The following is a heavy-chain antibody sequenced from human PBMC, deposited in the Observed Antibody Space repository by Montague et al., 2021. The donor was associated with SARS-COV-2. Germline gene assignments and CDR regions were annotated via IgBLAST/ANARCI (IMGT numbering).Heavy chain of an antibody. CDR1: GFSLSTSGMC. Sequence: PALAKPTQTLTLTCTFSGFSLSTSGMCMTWIRQPPGKALEWLARIDWDGDKYYNTSLKSRLTISKDTSKNLVVLTMTNMDPVDTATYYCARGPSDTYYYNSMDVWGRGTTVTVSS. CDR2: IDWDGDK. CDR3: ARGPSDTYYYNSMDV. V-gene: IGHV2-70*11. J-gene: IGHJ6*02.